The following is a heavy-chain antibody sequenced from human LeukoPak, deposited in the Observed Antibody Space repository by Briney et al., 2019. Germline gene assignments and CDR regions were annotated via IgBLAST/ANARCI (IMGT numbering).Heavy chain of an antibody. J-gene: IGHJ3*02. CDR3: VKGWLHAFDI. V-gene: IGHV3-33*06. CDR1: GFTFNLYG. D-gene: IGHD5-24*01. CDR2: IWFDGSLE. Sequence: GGSLRLSCAASGFTFNLYGMHWVRQAPGKGLEWVAGIWFDGSLEYYAESVKGRFTISRDNSKKTLYFQMNSLRAEDTAVYYCVKGWLHAFDIWGQGTLVTVSS.